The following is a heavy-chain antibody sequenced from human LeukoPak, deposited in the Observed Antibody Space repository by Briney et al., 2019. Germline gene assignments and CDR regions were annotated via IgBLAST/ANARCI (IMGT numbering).Heavy chain of an antibody. CDR1: GFTFYSYA. V-gene: IGHV3-23*01. Sequence: GSLRLSCAASGFTFYSYAMSWVRQAPGKGLELVSANSGSGGSTYYADSVKGRFTISRDNSKNTLYLQMNSLRAEDTAVYYCAKDPRTSGYYDSSGYPDYWGQGTLVTVSS. J-gene: IGHJ4*02. CDR2: NSGSGGST. D-gene: IGHD3-22*01. CDR3: AKDPRTSGYYDSSGYPDY.